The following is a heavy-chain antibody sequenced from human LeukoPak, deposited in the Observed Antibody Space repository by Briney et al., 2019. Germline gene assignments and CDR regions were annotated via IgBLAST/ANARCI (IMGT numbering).Heavy chain of an antibody. J-gene: IGHJ4*02. Sequence: GGSLRLSCAASGFTFSSYAMSWVRQAPGKGLEWVSAMSGRGNITNYVDSVKGRFTISRDNSKNTLYLQMNRLRAEDTAVYYCAKVADHALQYYFDYWGQGTLVTVSS. CDR1: GFTFSSYA. CDR2: MSGRGNIT. CDR3: AKVADHALQYYFDY. D-gene: IGHD5-24*01. V-gene: IGHV3-23*01.